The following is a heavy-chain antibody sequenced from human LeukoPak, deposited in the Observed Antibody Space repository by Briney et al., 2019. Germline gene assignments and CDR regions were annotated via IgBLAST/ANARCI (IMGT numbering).Heavy chain of an antibody. D-gene: IGHD1-26*01. CDR3: ARGGRATAAFDI. CDR2: ISSSSSYI. CDR1: AFTFSRHW. Sequence: GGSLRLSCAASAFTFSRHWMSWVRQAPGKGLEWVSSISSSSSYIYYADSVKGRFTISRDNAKNSLYLQMNSLRAEDTAVYYCARGGRATAAFDIWGQGTMVTVSS. V-gene: IGHV3-21*01. J-gene: IGHJ3*02.